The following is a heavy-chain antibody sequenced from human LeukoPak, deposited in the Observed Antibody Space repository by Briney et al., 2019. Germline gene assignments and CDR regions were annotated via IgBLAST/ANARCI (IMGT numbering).Heavy chain of an antibody. V-gene: IGHV3-11*01. D-gene: IGHD2-2*01. CDR2: ISSSGSTI. CDR3: YVVPAATDAFDI. J-gene: IGHJ3*02. CDR1: GFTFSDYY. Sequence: PGGSLRLSCAASGFTFSDYYMSWIRQAPGKGLEWVSYISSSGSTIYYADSVKGRFTISRDNAKNSLYLQMSSLRAEDTAVYYCYVVPAATDAFDIWGQGTMVTVSS.